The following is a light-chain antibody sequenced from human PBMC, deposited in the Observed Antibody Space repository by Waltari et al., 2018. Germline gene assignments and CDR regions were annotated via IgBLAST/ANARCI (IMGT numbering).Light chain of an antibody. CDR2: EGA. CDR3: YSYAGDIKFGV. Sequence: QSALTQSAPVYGSPGQSITISCTGCGSDIWTYNLVSWYQHPPGKLANIFIYEGAKRPSGCSGRFAASASGNTASLTISGLKAEDEADYYCYSYAGDIKFGVFGSATRVTVL. J-gene: IGLJ1*01. CDR1: GSDIWTYNL. V-gene: IGLV2-23*03.